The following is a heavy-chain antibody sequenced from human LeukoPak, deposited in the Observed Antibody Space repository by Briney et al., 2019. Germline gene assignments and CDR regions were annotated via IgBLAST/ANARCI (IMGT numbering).Heavy chain of an antibody. CDR3: ARDLTGGSGFAYFDY. V-gene: IGHV4-59*12. D-gene: IGHD3-10*01. CDR2: IYRSGST. CDR1: GGSISSYY. Sequence: PSETLSLTCTVSGGSISSYYWSWIRQPPGKGLEWIGYIYRSGSTNYNPSLKSRVIISVDTSKNQFSLKLSSVTAADTAVYYCARDLTGGSGFAYFDYWGQGTLVTVSS. J-gene: IGHJ4*02.